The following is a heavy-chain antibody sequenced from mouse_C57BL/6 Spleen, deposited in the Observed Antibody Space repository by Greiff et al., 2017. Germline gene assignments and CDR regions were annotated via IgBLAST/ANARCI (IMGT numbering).Heavy chain of an antibody. D-gene: IGHD1-1*01. CDR1: GYTFTDYN. CDR2: INPNNGGT. V-gene: IGHV1-18*01. J-gene: IGHJ1*03. CDR3: ARSPDGSSPSYWYFDV. Sequence: VQLQQSGPELVKPGASVKIPCKASGYTFTDYNMDWVKQSHGKSLEWIGDINPNNGGTIYNQKFKGKATLIVDKSSSTAYMELRSLTSDDTAVYYCARSPDGSSPSYWYFDVWGTGTTVTVSS.